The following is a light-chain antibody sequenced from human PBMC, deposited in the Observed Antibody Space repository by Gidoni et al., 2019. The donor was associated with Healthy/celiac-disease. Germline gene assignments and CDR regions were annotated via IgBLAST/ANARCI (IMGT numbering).Light chain of an antibody. CDR3: QQSYSTPRWS. Sequence: DIQMTQSPSSLSASVGDRVTITCRASQSISSYLNWYQQKPGKAPKLLIYAASSLQSGVPSRFNGSGSGTDFTLTISSLQPEDFATYYCQQSYSTPRWSFGQXAKLEIK. V-gene: IGKV1-39*01. J-gene: IGKJ2*03. CDR2: AAS. CDR1: QSISSY.